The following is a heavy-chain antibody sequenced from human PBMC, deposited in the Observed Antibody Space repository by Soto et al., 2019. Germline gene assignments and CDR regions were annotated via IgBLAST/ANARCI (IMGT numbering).Heavy chain of an antibody. CDR2: IYYSGST. J-gene: IGHJ6*04. CDR1: GGSVSIGNYY. CDR3: AREKGSPRNLFGMDV. V-gene: IGHV4-31*03. Sequence: LSLTCTVSGGSVSIGNYYWSWIRQHPGNGLEWIGYIYYSGSTYYSPSLRSRVTISIDTSKNQFSLRLSSVTVADTAVYYCAREKGSPRNLFGMDVWGKGTTVTVSS.